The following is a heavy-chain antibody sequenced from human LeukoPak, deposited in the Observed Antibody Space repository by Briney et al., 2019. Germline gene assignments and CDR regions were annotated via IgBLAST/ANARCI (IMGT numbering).Heavy chain of an antibody. CDR1: GFTFSSYW. J-gene: IGHJ4*02. D-gene: IGHD6-13*01. Sequence: PGGSLRLSCAASGFTFSSYWMSRVRQAPGKGLEWVANIKQDGSEKYYVDSVKGRFTISRDNAKNSLYLQMNSLRAEDTAVYYCARVKRGAAAGTKSPPRSHFDYWGQGTLVTVSS. V-gene: IGHV3-7*01. CDR3: ARVKRGAAAGTKSPPRSHFDY. CDR2: IKQDGSEK.